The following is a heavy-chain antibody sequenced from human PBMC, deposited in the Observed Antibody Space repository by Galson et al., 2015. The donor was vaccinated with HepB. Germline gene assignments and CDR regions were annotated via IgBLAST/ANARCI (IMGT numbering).Heavy chain of an antibody. CDR1: GFTFSSYS. V-gene: IGHV3-21*01. Sequence: SLRLSCAASGFTFSSYSMNWVRQAPGKGLEWVSSISSSSNYIYYADSVKGRFTISRDNAKNSLYLQMNSLRAEDTAVYYCARERSGSYYWEVAEYFQHWGQGTLVTVSS. CDR2: ISSSSNYI. CDR3: ARERSGSYYWEVAEYFQH. D-gene: IGHD1-26*01. J-gene: IGHJ1*01.